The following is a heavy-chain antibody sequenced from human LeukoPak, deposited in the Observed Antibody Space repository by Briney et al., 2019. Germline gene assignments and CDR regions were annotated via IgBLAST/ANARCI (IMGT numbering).Heavy chain of an antibody. J-gene: IGHJ5*02. CDR1: GGTFSSYA. Sequence: SVKVSCKASGGTFSSYAISWVRQAPGQGLEWMGRIIPILGIANYAQKFQGRVTITADKSTSTAYMELSSLRSEDTAVYYCARDRVGGYTYGGNWFDPWGQGTLVTVSS. D-gene: IGHD5-18*01. CDR2: IIPILGIA. V-gene: IGHV1-69*04. CDR3: ARDRVGGYTYGGNWFDP.